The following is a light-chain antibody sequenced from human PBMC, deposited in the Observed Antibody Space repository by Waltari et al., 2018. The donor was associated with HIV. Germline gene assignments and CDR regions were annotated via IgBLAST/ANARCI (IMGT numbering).Light chain of an antibody. Sequence: QSVLTQPPSASGTPGQRVTISCSGSSSTIGSNSVTWYQHLPGTAPKVLMYSSNQRPSGVPERFSGSKSGTSASLAISGLQSEDEADYYCAAWDDSLNGPLFGGGTKLTVL. CDR1: SSTIGSNS. CDR2: SSN. J-gene: IGLJ3*02. CDR3: AAWDDSLNGPL. V-gene: IGLV1-44*01.